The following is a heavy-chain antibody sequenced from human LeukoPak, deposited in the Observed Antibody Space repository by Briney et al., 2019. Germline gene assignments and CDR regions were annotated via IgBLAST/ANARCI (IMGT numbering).Heavy chain of an antibody. J-gene: IGHJ3*02. V-gene: IGHV4-38-2*01. Sequence: SETLSLTCSVSGYSISNGYYWGWIRQPPGKGLEWIGSLYYNGRTFYNPSLKSRVSLSVDTSNNQFSLKLTSVTAADTAVYYCARRFVAYDSSWGASDIWGQGTMVTVSS. CDR3: ARRFVAYDSSWGASDI. CDR2: LYYNGRT. CDR1: GYSISNGYY. D-gene: IGHD3-22*01.